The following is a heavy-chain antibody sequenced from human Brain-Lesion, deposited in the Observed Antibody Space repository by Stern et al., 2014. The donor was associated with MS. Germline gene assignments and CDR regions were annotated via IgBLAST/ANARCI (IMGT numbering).Heavy chain of an antibody. J-gene: IGHJ4*02. Sequence: VQLVESGAEVKKPGESLKISCKGSGYRFTSNWIGWVRQMPGYGLEWMGIIWPGDSDTRYSPSFQGQVTISADKSISTASLQGSSLQASDTAMYYCARRGDSSSSGFDYWGQGTLVIVSS. CDR3: ARRGDSSSSGFDY. D-gene: IGHD6-6*01. CDR2: IWPGDSDT. V-gene: IGHV5-51*01. CDR1: GYRFTSNW.